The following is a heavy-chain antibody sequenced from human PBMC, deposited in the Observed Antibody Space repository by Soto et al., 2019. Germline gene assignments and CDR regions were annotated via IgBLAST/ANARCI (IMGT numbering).Heavy chain of an antibody. J-gene: IGHJ4*02. Sequence: SETLSLTCTVSGGSISSGDYYWSWIRQPPGKGLEWIGYIYYSGSTYYNPSLKSRVTISVDTSKNQFSLKLSSVTAADTAVYYCARGSTYYYDSGGYYLGYWGKGTLVTVSS. V-gene: IGHV4-30-4*01. CDR1: GGSISSGDYY. D-gene: IGHD3-22*01. CDR2: IYYSGST. CDR3: ARGSTYYYDSGGYYLGY.